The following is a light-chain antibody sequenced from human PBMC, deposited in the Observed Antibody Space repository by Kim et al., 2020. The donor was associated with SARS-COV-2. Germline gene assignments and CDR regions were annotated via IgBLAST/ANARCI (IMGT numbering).Light chain of an antibody. CDR2: ANT. CDR1: TSNIGEGYD. V-gene: IGLV1-40*01. CDR3: QSYDSSLSGSWV. Sequence: QSVLTQPPSVSGAPGQRGTISCTGGTSNIGEGYDVHWYQQLPGTAPKLLIYANTDRPSGVPDRFSASKSGSSASLAITGLQAEDEAVYYCQSYDSSLSGSWVFGGGTKLTVL. J-gene: IGLJ3*02.